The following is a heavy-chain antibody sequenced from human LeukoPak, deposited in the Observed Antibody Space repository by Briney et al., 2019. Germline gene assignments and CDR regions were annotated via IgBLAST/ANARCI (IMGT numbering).Heavy chain of an antibody. D-gene: IGHD1-26*01. J-gene: IGHJ6*02. V-gene: IGHV3-21*01. Sequence: GSLRLSCAASGFTFSSYSMHWVRQAPGKGLEWVSSISSSSSYIYYADSVKGRFTISRDNAKNSLYLQMNSPRAEDTAVYYCARDSRVGATLAYYGMDVWGQGTTVTVSS. CDR3: ARDSRVGATLAYYGMDV. CDR1: GFTFSSYS. CDR2: ISSSSSYI.